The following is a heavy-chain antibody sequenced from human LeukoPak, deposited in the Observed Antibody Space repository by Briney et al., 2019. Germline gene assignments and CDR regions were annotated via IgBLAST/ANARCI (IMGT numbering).Heavy chain of an antibody. V-gene: IGHV1-2*02. J-gene: IGHJ4*02. CDR1: GGTFSSYA. CDR3: ARGGGDFDY. D-gene: IGHD4-17*01. CDR2: INPNSGGT. Sequence: ASVKVSCKASGGTFSSYAISWVRQAPGQGLEWMGWINPNSGGTNYAQKFQGRVTMTRDTSISTAYMELSRLRSDDTAVYYCARGGGDFDYWGQGTLVTVSS.